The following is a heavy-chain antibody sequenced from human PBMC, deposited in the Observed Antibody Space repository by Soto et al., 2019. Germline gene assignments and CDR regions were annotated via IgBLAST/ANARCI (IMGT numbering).Heavy chain of an antibody. D-gene: IGHD6-19*01. CDR3: ALGPASYSSGRS. J-gene: IGHJ4*02. V-gene: IGHV3-21*01. CDR1: GFTFSSYS. Sequence: GGSLRLSCAASGFTFSSYSMNWVRQAPGKGLEWVSSISSSSSYIYYADSVKGRFTISRDNAKNSLYLQMNSLRAEDTAVYYCALGPASYSSGRSWGQGTLVTVSS. CDR2: ISSSSSYI.